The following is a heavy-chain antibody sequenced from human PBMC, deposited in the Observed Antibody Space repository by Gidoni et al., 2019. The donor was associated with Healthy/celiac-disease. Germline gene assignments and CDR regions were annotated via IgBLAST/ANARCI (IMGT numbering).Heavy chain of an antibody. CDR1: GFTFSSYW. Sequence: EVQLVESGGGLVQPGGSLRLSCAASGFTFSSYWMSWVRQAPGKGLEWVANIKQDGSEKYYVDSVKGRFTISRDNAKNSLYLQMNSLRAEDTAVYYCAREVIPTPHYYYGMDVWGQGTTVTVSS. V-gene: IGHV3-7*03. J-gene: IGHJ6*02. CDR2: IKQDGSEK. CDR3: AREVIPTPHYYYGMDV.